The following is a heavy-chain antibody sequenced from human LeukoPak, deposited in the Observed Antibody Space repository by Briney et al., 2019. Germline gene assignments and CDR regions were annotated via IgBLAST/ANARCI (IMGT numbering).Heavy chain of an antibody. CDR1: GGSISSHY. CDR2: IYYSGRT. Sequence: SETLSLTCTVSGGSISSHYWSWIRQPPGKGLEWIGYIYYSGRTNYNPSLKSRVTISVDTSKNQFSLKLSSVTAADTAVYYCARGDSSGWYPLPWVYWGQGTLVTVSS. V-gene: IGHV4-59*11. D-gene: IGHD6-19*01. J-gene: IGHJ4*02. CDR3: ARGDSSGWYPLPWVY.